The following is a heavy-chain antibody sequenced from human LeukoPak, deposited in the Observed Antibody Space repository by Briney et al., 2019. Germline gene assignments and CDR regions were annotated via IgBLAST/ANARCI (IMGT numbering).Heavy chain of an antibody. CDR3: ARDSTVRRPYYFDY. CDR2: IIPIFGTA. J-gene: IGHJ4*02. D-gene: IGHD2-2*01. V-gene: IGHV1-69*13. CDR1: GYTFTSYG. Sequence: SVKVSCKASGYTFTSYGISWVRQAPGQGLEWMGGIIPIFGTANYAQKFQGRVTITADESTSTAYMELSSLRSEDTAVYYCARDSTVRRPYYFDYWGQGTLVTVSS.